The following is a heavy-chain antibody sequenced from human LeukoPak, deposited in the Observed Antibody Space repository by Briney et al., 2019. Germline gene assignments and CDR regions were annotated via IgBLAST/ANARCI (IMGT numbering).Heavy chain of an antibody. D-gene: IGHD7-27*01. J-gene: IGHJ4*02. V-gene: IGHV1-8*01. CDR2: MSPNSGDT. Sequence: ASVKVSCKASGYTFTSYDFNWVRQATGQRPEWMGWMSPNSGDTGYAQRFQDRVTMTRNTSISTAYMELSSLRSDDTAVYYCARGPPNWGYDYWGPGTLVTVSS. CDR3: ARGPPNWGYDY. CDR1: GYTFTSYD.